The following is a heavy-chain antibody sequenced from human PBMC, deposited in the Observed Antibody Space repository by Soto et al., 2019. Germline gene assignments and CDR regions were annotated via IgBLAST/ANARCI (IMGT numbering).Heavy chain of an antibody. CDR1: GVPFSSYE. Sequence: PGGSLRLSCAASGVPFSSYEMNWVRQGPGKGLEWISYIRGSGSPIYYADSVKGRFTVPRDNAKNSLFLQMNSLRAEDTAIYYCASKIFGTTYFDYWGRGALVTVSS. D-gene: IGHD1-1*01. J-gene: IGHJ4*02. CDR3: ASKIFGTTYFDY. V-gene: IGHV3-48*03. CDR2: IRGSGSPI.